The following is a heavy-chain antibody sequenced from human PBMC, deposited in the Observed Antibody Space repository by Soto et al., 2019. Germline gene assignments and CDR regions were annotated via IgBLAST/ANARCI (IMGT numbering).Heavy chain of an antibody. D-gene: IGHD1-7*01. CDR2: IYYSGST. CDR1: GGSISSGGYY. CDR3: AGTLGITGTTFDY. Sequence: SETLSLTCTVSGGSISSGGYYWSWIRQHPGKGLEWIGYIYYSGSTYYNPSLKSRVTISVDTSKNQFSLKLSSVTAADTAVYYCAGTLGITGTTFDYWGQGTLVTVSS. J-gene: IGHJ4*02. V-gene: IGHV4-31*03.